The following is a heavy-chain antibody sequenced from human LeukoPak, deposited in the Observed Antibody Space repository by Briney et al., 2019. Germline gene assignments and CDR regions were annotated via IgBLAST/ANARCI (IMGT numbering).Heavy chain of an antibody. D-gene: IGHD4-11*01. CDR2: IWSDKSNR. V-gene: IGHV3-33*06. CDR3: AKDAQRGFDYSDSLEN. CDR1: GFIFNHHA. J-gene: IGHJ4*02. Sequence: GGSLRVSCAASGFIFNHHAMHWVRQAPGKGLEWVAVIWSDKSNRFYADSVRGRFTISRDDSRKTVYLQMERMAAEDTAIYYCAKDAQRGFDYSDSLENWGQGALVTVAS.